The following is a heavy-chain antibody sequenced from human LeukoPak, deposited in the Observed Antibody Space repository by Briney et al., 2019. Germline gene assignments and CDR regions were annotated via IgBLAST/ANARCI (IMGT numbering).Heavy chain of an antibody. J-gene: IGHJ4*02. V-gene: IGHV1-18*01. CDR1: GGTFSNYA. D-gene: IGHD3-22*01. Sequence: ASVKVSCKASGGTFSNYAISWVRQAPGQGLEWMGWISAYNGNTNYAQKLQGIVTMTTDTSTSTAYMELRSLRSDDTAVYYCARGLPTYYYDSSGYWAIDYWGQGTLVTVSS. CDR3: ARGLPTYYYDSSGYWAIDY. CDR2: ISAYNGNT.